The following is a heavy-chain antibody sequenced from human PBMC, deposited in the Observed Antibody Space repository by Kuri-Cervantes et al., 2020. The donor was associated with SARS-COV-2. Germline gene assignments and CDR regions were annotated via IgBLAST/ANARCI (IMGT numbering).Heavy chain of an antibody. Sequence: GGSLRLSCAASGFTFSSFPMSWVRQAPGKGLEWVSGISGSGANTYYADSVKGWFTISRDNSKNTLYLQMNSLRAEDTAVYYCARPEMVRGVDYWGQGTLVTVSS. D-gene: IGHD5-24*01. CDR2: ISGSGANT. V-gene: IGHV3-23*01. CDR1: GFTFSSFP. CDR3: ARPEMVRGVDY. J-gene: IGHJ4*02.